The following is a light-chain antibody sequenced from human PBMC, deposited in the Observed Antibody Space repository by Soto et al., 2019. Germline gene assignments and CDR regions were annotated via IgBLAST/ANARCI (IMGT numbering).Light chain of an antibody. CDR1: SSDVGGYNY. Sequence: QSVLTQPASVSGSPGQSITISCTGTSSDVGGYNYVSWYQQHPGKAPKFMIYEVSNRPSGVSNRFSGSKSGNTASLTISGLQAEDEADYYCSSYTSGSTLYVFGTGTKVTVL. J-gene: IGLJ1*01. CDR2: EVS. V-gene: IGLV2-14*01. CDR3: SSYTSGSTLYV.